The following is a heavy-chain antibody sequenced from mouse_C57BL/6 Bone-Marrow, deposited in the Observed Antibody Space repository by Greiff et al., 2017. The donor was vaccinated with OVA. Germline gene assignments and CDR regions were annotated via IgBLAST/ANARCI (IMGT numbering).Heavy chain of an antibody. Sequence: QVQLQQPGAELVKPGASVKMSCKASGYTFTSYWITWVKQRPGQGLEWIGDIYPGSGSTNYNEKFKSKATLTVDTSSSTAYMQLSSLTSEDSAVYYCARRFTTVVAYYFDYWGQGTTLTVSS. J-gene: IGHJ2*01. CDR1: GYTFTSYW. V-gene: IGHV1-55*01. D-gene: IGHD1-1*01. CDR2: IYPGSGST. CDR3: ARRFTTVVAYYFDY.